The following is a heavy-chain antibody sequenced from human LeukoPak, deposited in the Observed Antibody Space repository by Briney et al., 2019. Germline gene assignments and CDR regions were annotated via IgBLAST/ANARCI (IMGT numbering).Heavy chain of an antibody. CDR3: ARDAVRGADEWELPDY. Sequence: ASVKVSCKASGYTFTSYAMHWVRQAPGQRLEWMGWINAGNGNTKYSQKFQGRVTITRDTSASTAYMELSSLRSEDTAVYYCARDAVRGADEWELPDYWGQGTLVTVSS. V-gene: IGHV1-3*01. CDR2: INAGNGNT. CDR1: GYTFTSYA. J-gene: IGHJ4*02. D-gene: IGHD1-26*01.